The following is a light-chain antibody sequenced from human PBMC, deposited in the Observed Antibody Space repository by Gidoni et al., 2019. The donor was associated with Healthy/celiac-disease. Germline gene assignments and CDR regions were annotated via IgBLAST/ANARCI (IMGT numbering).Light chain of an antibody. J-gene: IGLJ1*01. CDR2: KDS. V-gene: IGLV3-25*03. CDR3: QSADSSGTYV. Sequence: SYELTQPPSVSASPGQTARITCSGDALPKQYAYWYQQKPGQAPVLVIYKDSERPSGIPERFSGSSSGTTVTLTIRGVQAEDEADYYCQSADSSGTYVFGTGTKVTVL. CDR1: ALPKQY.